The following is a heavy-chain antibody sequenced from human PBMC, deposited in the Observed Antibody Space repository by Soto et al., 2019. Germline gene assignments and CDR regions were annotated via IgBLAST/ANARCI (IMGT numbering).Heavy chain of an antibody. Sequence: QVQLVQSGAEVKKPGTSVRVSCKASGDTFIGYSISWVRQAPGQGLEWMGWVIPTQRTTKYAQRFQGRVTMSVDQFARTTYMELSSLRPEDTALYYCVIDRLIVAVSVGRMDVWGQGTTVTVSS. V-gene: IGHV1-69*01. D-gene: IGHD6-19*01. J-gene: IGHJ6*02. CDR2: VIPTQRTT. CDR3: VIDRLIVAVSVGRMDV. CDR1: GDTFIGYS.